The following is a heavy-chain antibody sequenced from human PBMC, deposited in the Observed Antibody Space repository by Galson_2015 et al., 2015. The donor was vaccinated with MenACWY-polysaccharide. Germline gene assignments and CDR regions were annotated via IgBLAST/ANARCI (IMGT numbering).Heavy chain of an antibody. J-gene: IGHJ4*02. CDR1: GFSFSSYS. CDR3: ASRGVGTPYPLDY. Sequence: SLRLSCAASGFSFSSYSMTWVRQAPGKGLEWLSYITPTGDPKMYADSVKGRFTISRDNAKNSLYLQMNNLRAEDTAVYYCASRGVGTPYPLDYWGQGTLVSVSS. D-gene: IGHD1-1*01. CDR2: ITPTGDPK. V-gene: IGHV3-48*01.